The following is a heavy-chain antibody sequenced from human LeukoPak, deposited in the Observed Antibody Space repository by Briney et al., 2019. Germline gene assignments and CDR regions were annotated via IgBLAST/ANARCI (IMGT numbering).Heavy chain of an antibody. CDR3: ARDPHDSSGNYPTLHY. Sequence: KASETLSLTCTVSGGSFRSYYWSWIRQPPGKGLEWIGYIYNSGNTNYNPSLKRRVNMSVDTSRNQFSLKLSSVTAADTAVYYCARDPHDSSGNYPTLHYWGQGTLVTVSS. CDR1: GGSFRSYY. J-gene: IGHJ4*02. D-gene: IGHD3-22*01. V-gene: IGHV4-59*01. CDR2: IYNSGNT.